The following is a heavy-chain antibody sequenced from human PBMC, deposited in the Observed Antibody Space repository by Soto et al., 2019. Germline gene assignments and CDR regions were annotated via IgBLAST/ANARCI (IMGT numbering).Heavy chain of an antibody. CDR3: ARSPSGIEMTTVTTYGSNWFDP. CDR1: GYTFTSYA. Sequence: ASVKVSCKASGYTFTSYAMHWVRQAPGQRLEWMGWINAGNGNTKYSQKFQGRVTITRDTSASTAYMELSSLRSEDTAMYYCARSPSGIEMTTVTTYGSNWFDPWGQGTLVTVSS. J-gene: IGHJ5*02. V-gene: IGHV1-3*01. CDR2: INAGNGNT. D-gene: IGHD4-17*01.